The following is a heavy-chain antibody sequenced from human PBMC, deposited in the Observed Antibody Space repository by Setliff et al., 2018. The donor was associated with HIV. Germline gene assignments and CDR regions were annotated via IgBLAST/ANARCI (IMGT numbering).Heavy chain of an antibody. CDR3: ARLLEGPDYSSDFRYFDWFPDV. CDR2: IHTTGSP. CDR1: GVYISNYH. Sequence: SETLSLICTISGVYISNYHWGWIRQPPGRGLEWIGSIHTTGSPKNNPSLQSRVSISIDMAKSLFSLELSSVAAADTAVYYCARLLEGPDYSSDFRYFDWFPDVWGQGTLVTVSS. J-gene: IGHJ4*02. D-gene: IGHD3-9*01. V-gene: IGHV4-4*08.